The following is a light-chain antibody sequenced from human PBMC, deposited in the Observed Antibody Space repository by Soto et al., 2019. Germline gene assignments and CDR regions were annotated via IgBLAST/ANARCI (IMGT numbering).Light chain of an antibody. J-gene: IGKJ1*01. V-gene: IGKV1-5*03. CDR3: QQYNGLPTWT. CDR1: QNINIW. CDR2: KAS. Sequence: DLQMTQSPSTLSASVGDRVTITCRASQNINIWLAWYQQKPGTAPKLLIYKASTLESGVPSRFSGNGSGTDFTLTISSLQPDDSATYYCQQYNGLPTWTFCQGTKVEMK.